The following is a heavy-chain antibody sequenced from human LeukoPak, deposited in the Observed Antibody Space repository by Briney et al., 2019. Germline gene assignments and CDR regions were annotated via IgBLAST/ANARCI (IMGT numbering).Heavy chain of an antibody. J-gene: IGHJ4*02. V-gene: IGHV3-30*18. CDR1: GFTFSSYG. CDR3: AKDLGEQWLPPDY. D-gene: IGHD6-19*01. CDR2: ISYDGSNK. Sequence: GGSLRLSCTASGFTFSSYGMHWVRQAPGKGLEWVAVISYDGSNKYYADSVKGRFTISRDNSKNTLYLQMNSLRAEDTAVYYCAKDLGEQWLPPDYWGQGTLVTVSS.